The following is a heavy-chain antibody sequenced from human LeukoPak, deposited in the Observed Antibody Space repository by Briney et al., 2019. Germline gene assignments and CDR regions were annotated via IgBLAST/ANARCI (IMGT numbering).Heavy chain of an antibody. CDR3: ASYLYWWSDLGY. Sequence: PGGSLRLSCAASGFTFSSHWMHWVRQAPGKGLEWVSRINPAGSDTRYADSVKGRFTISRDNAKNSLYLQMNSLRVEDTAVYYCASYLYWWSDLGYWGQGTLVTVSA. V-gene: IGHV3-74*01. D-gene: IGHD2-8*02. J-gene: IGHJ4*02. CDR1: GFTFSSHW. CDR2: INPAGSDT.